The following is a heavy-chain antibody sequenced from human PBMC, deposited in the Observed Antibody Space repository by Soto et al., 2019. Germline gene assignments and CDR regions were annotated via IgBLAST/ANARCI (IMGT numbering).Heavy chain of an antibody. CDR2: ISYDGSNK. Sequence: GGSLRLSCAASGFTFSSYGMHWVRQAPGKGLEWVAVISYDGSNKYYADSVKGRFTISRDNSKNTLYLQMNSLRAEDTAVYYCAKSVTTKGGMDVWGQGTTVTVSS. D-gene: IGHD4-17*01. CDR1: GFTFSSYG. J-gene: IGHJ6*02. CDR3: AKSVTTKGGMDV. V-gene: IGHV3-30*18.